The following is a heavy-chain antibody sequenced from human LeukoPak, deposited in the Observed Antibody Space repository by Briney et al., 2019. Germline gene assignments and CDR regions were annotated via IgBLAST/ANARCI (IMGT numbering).Heavy chain of an antibody. CDR2: INYGGNT. CDR3: ARLWSTSCKGGSCPHQPNY. J-gene: IGHJ4*02. D-gene: IGHD2-15*01. CDR1: GGSISSSAYH. Sequence: PSETLSLTCTVSGGSISSSAYHWGWVRRPPGKGLEWLGTINYGGNTYYNLSLKSRVIIFLDTSKNQFSLKLSSVTAADTAVYYCARLWSTSCKGGSCPHQPNYWGQGTRVTVPS. V-gene: IGHV4-39*01.